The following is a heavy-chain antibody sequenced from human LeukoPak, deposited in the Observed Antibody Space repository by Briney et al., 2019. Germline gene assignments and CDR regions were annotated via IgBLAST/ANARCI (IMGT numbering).Heavy chain of an antibody. CDR1: GGTFSSYA. D-gene: IGHD4-11*01. V-gene: IGHV1-69*13. J-gene: IGHJ6*03. CDR2: IIPIFGTA. Sequence: SVKVSCKASGGTFSSYAISWVRQAPGQGLEWMGGIIPIFGTANYAQKFQGRVTITADESTSTAYMELSSLRSEDTAVYYCARDGLASNYGGNYMDVWGKGTTVTVSS. CDR3: ARDGLASNYGGNYMDV.